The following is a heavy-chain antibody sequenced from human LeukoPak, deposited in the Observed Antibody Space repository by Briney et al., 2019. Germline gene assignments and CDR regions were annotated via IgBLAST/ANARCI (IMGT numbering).Heavy chain of an antibody. CDR2: IYTSGST. D-gene: IGHD2-15*01. CDR1: GGSISSGSYY. J-gene: IGHJ6*03. V-gene: IGHV4-61*02. Sequence: TSETLSLTCTVSGGSISSGSYYWSWIRQPAGKGLEWIGRIYTSGSTNYNPSLKSRVTISVDTSKNQFSLKLSSVTAADTAVYYCARAVGYYHYMDVWGKGTTVTTSS. CDR3: ARAVGYYHYMDV.